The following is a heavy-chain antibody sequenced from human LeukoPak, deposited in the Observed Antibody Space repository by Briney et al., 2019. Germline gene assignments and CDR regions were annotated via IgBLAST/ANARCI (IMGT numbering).Heavy chain of an antibody. CDR3: ARASYSSSSYYMDV. Sequence: SSETLSLTCAVYGGSFSGYYWSWTRQPPGKGLEWIGEINHSGSTNYNPSLKSRVTISVDTSKNQFSLKLSSVTAADTAVYYCARASYSSSSYYMDVWGKGTTVTVSS. V-gene: IGHV4-34*01. CDR2: INHSGST. J-gene: IGHJ6*03. CDR1: GGSFSGYY. D-gene: IGHD6-13*01.